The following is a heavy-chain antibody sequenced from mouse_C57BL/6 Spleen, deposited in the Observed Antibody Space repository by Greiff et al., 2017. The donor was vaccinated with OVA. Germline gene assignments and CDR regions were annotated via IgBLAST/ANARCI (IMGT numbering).Heavy chain of an antibody. Sequence: QVQLQQPGAELVKPGASVKMSCKASGYTFTSYWITWVKQRPGQGLEWIGDIYPGSGSTNYNEKFKSKATLTVDTSSSTAYMQLSSLTSEDSAVYYCASDYGSSYEGYFDYWAKAPRSQSPQ. J-gene: IGHJ2*01. CDR3: ASDYGSSYEGYFDY. CDR1: GYTFTSYW. CDR2: IYPGSGST. D-gene: IGHD1-1*01. V-gene: IGHV1-55*01.